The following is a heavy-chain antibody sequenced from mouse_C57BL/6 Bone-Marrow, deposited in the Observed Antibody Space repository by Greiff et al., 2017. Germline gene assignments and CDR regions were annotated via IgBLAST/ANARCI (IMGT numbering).Heavy chain of an antibody. CDR3: ARTITTHYAMDY. J-gene: IGHJ4*01. V-gene: IGHV1-19*01. CDR2: INPYNGGT. CDR1: GYTFTDYY. D-gene: IGHD1-1*01. Sequence: EVQLQQSGPVLVKPGASVKMSCKASGYTFTDYYMNWVKQSHGKSLEWIGVINPYNGGTSYNQKFKGKDTLTVDKSSSTAYMELNSLTSEDSAVYYCARTITTHYAMDYWGQGTSVTVSS.